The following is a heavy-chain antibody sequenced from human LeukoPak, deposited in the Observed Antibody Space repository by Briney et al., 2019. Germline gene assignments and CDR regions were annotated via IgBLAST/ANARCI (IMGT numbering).Heavy chain of an antibody. D-gene: IGHD1-26*01. V-gene: IGHV1-8*01. CDR1: GYTFTSYD. Sequence: ASVKVSCKASGYTFTSYDIYWVRQAAGQGLEWVGGMNTNSGNTGYAQKFQGRVTMTRNTSISTAYMQLSSLRSEDTAVYNCARFLPQKWELPGNWFDPWGQGALVTLSS. CDR3: ARFLPQKWELPGNWFDP. J-gene: IGHJ5*02. CDR2: MNTNSGNT.